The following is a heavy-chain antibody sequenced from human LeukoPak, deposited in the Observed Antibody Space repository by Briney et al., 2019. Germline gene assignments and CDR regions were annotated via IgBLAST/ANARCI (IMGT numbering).Heavy chain of an antibody. CDR1: GFTVSSNY. CDR2: IYSGGST. J-gene: IGHJ5*02. D-gene: IGHD3-10*01. V-gene: IGHV3-66*01. Sequence: PGGSLRLSCAASGFTVSSNYMSWVRQAPGKGLEWVSVIYSGGSTYYADSVKGRFTISRDNSKNTLYLKMNSLRAEDTAVYYCAGTGSTGSSNWFDPWGQGTLVTVSS. CDR3: AGTGSTGSSNWFDP.